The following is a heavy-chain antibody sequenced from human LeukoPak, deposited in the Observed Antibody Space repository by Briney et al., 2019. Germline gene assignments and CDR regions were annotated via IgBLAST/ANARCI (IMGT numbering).Heavy chain of an antibody. CDR1: GYTFTSYD. J-gene: IGHJ6*02. CDR2: MNPNSGNT. Sequence: VASVKVSCKASGYTFTSYDINWVRQATGQGLEWMGWMNPNSGNTGYAQKFQGRVTMTRNTSISTAYMELSSLRSEDTAVYYCATGLGYCSSTSCYEYFYYYYGMDVWGQGTTVTVSS. D-gene: IGHD2-2*01. CDR3: ATGLGYCSSTSCYEYFYYYYGMDV. V-gene: IGHV1-8*01.